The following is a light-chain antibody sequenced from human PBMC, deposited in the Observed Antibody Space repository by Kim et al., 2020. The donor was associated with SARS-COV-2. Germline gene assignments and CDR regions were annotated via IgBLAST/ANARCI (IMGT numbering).Light chain of an antibody. CDR3: QAWDRTTVV. CDR1: KLGEKY. Sequence: SVSPEQTASITCSGDKLGEKYACWYQQKPGQSPVLVIYQDSKRPSGIPERFSGSNSGNTATLTISGTQAMDEADYYCQAWDRTTVVFGGGTQLTVL. V-gene: IGLV3-1*01. J-gene: IGLJ2*01. CDR2: QDS.